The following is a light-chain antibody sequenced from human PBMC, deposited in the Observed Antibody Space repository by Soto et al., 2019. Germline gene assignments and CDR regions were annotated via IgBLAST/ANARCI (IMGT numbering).Light chain of an antibody. CDR1: QSISVW. Sequence: DIQMTQSPSSLSASVGDRVTITCRASQSISVWLAWYQQKAGKAPNLLIYKASRLESGVPSRFSGSGSETEFTLTISGLQPGDSATYYCQQWSLYSWTFGQGAKVDIK. CDR2: KAS. CDR3: QQWSLYSWT. J-gene: IGKJ1*01. V-gene: IGKV1-5*03.